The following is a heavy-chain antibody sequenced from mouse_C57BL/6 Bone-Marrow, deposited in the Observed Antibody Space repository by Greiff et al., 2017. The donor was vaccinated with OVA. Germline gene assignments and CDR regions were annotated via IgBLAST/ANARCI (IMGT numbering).Heavy chain of an antibody. CDR3: ARHYYGTLYYFDY. D-gene: IGHD1-1*01. J-gene: IGHJ2*01. V-gene: IGHV1-72*01. CDR2: IDPNSGGT. CDR1: GYTFTSYW. Sequence: VQLQQPGAELVKPGASVKLSCKASGYTFTSYWLHWVKQRPGRGLEWIGRIDPNSGGTKYNEKFKSKATLTVDKPSSTAYRQLSSLTSEDSAVYYCARHYYGTLYYFDYWGQGTTLTVSS.